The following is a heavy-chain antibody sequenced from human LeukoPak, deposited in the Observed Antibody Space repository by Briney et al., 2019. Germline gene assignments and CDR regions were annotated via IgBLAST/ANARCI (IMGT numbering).Heavy chain of an antibody. CDR1: GFTFGDYA. J-gene: IGHJ4*02. Sequence: GRSLRLSCTASGFTFGDYAMSWVRQAPGKGLEWVSYISSSGSTIYYADSVRGRFTCSRDNAKYSLYLQMNSLRAEDTAVYYCAQLLGAMDSWGQGTLVTVSS. D-gene: IGHD1-26*01. V-gene: IGHV3-48*03. CDR3: AQLLGAMDS. CDR2: ISSSGSTI.